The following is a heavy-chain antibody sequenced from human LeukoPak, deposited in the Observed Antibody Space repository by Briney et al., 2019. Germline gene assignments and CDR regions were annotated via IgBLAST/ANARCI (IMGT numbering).Heavy chain of an antibody. CDR3: ARDAY. Sequence: GGSLRLSCAASGFTFSSYAMHWVRQAPGKGLEWVAVISYDGSNKYYADSVKGRFTISRDNSKNTLYLQMNSLRAEDTAVYYCARDAYWGQGTLVTVSS. V-gene: IGHV3-30-3*01. CDR1: GFTFSSYA. CDR2: ISYDGSNK. J-gene: IGHJ4*02.